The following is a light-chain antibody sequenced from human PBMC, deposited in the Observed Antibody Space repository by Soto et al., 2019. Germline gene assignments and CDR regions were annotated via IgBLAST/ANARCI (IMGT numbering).Light chain of an antibody. V-gene: IGLV2-18*01. CDR2: EVN. CDR1: SSDVGSYNR. J-gene: IGLJ2*01. CDR3: SLYTGMSTVV. Sequence: QSALTQPPSVSGSPGQSVTISCTGTSSDVGSYNRVSWYQQPPGTAPKLMIYEVNYRPSGVPDRFSGSKSGNTASLTISGLQAEDEADYYCSLYTGMSTVVFGGGTKLTVL.